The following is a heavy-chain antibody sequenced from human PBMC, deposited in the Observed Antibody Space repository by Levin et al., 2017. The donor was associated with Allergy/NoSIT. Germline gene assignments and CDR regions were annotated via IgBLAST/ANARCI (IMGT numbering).Heavy chain of an antibody. V-gene: IGHV3-23*01. CDR3: AKDPYSGLAIDAFDI. D-gene: IGHD2-21*01. J-gene: IGHJ3*02. CDR1: GFTFSSYA. Sequence: GESLKISCAASGFTFSSYAMSWVRQAPGKGLEWVSAISGSGGSTYYADSVKGRFTISRDNSKNTLYLQMNSLRAEDTAVYYCAKDPYSGLAIDAFDIWGQGTMVTVSS. CDR2: ISGSGGST.